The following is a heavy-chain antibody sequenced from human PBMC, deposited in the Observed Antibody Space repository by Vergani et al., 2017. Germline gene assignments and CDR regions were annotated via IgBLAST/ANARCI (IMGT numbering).Heavy chain of an antibody. V-gene: IGHV4-38-2*01. J-gene: IGHJ6*03. CDR2: IYRTGRT. CDR3: ARALSGYYYYYMDV. Sequence: QVQLQESGPGLVKPSETLSLTCAVSGFSIDNGYYWDWIRQPPGKGLEWIGSIYRTGRTHFNPSLKSRVTISVDTSKNQFSLKLSSVTAADTAVYYCARALSGYYYYYMDVWGKGTTVTVSS. CDR1: GFSIDNGYY.